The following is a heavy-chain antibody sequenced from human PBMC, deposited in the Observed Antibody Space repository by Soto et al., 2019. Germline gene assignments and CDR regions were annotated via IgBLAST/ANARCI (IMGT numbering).Heavy chain of an antibody. CDR3: ARSVAGHFDY. V-gene: IGHV3-48*02. CDR2: ITSDTKTI. J-gene: IGHJ4*02. D-gene: IGHD6-19*01. Sequence: EVQLVESGGALVQRGGSLRLSCVASGFTFSVYSMNWVRQAPGKGLEWFSYITSDTKTIKYADSVKGRFTISRDNAKNSVYLQMNSLRDEDTAVYYCARSVAGHFDYWGQGTVVTVSS. CDR1: GFTFSVYS.